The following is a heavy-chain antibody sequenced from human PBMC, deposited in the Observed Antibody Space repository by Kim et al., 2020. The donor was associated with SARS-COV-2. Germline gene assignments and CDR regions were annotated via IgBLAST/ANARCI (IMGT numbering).Heavy chain of an antibody. CDR3: ARTPPADYYAYYFDY. CDR2: IYYSGST. Sequence: SETLSLTCTVSGGSISSSSYYWGWIRQPPGKGLEWIGSIYYSGSTYYNPSLKSRVTISVDTSKNQCSLKLSSVTAADTAVYYCARTPPADYYAYYFDYWGQGTLVTVSS. V-gene: IGHV4-39*01. CDR1: GGSISSSSYY. J-gene: IGHJ4*02. D-gene: IGHD3-10*01.